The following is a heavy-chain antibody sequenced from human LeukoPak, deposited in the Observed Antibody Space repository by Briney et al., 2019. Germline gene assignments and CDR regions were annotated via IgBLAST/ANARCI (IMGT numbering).Heavy chain of an antibody. J-gene: IGHJ3*02. CDR3: ARDPGGSYCRPHGCDAFDI. CDR2: IKQDGSEK. Sequence: GGSLRLSCAASGFTFSSYWMSWVRQAPGKGLEWVAYIKQDGSEKYYVDSVKGRFTISRDNAKNSLYLQMNSLRAEDTAVYYCARDPGGSYCRPHGCDAFDIWGQGTMVTVSS. D-gene: IGHD1-26*01. CDR1: GFTFSSYW. V-gene: IGHV3-7*01.